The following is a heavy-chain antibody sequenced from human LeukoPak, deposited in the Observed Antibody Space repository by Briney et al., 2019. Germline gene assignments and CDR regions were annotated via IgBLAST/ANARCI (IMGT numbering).Heavy chain of an antibody. CDR3: VRLGGGDAFDI. Sequence: GGSLRLSCAASGFTFSRFAMHWVRQAPGKGLEWVGRIRSKANGYTTAYGETVKGRFTITRDDSKRSAFVQMSSLKSEDTAVYYCVRLGGGDAFDIWGPGTRVTVSS. D-gene: IGHD2-15*01. V-gene: IGHV3-73*01. J-gene: IGHJ3*02. CDR2: IRSKANGYTT. CDR1: GFTFSRFA.